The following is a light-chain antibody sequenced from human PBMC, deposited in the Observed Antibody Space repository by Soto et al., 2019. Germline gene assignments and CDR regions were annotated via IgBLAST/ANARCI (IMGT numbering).Light chain of an antibody. CDR3: QHYVSPWT. J-gene: IGKJ1*01. CDR2: GAS. Sequence: EIVLTQSPGTLSLSPGERATLSCRASQSVISNYVAWYQQRPGQAPRLLIYGASSRATGIPDRFRGSGSGTDFTLTVSRLEPEDFAVYFCQHYVSPWTFGQGTKVDIK. CDR1: QSVISNY. V-gene: IGKV3-20*01.